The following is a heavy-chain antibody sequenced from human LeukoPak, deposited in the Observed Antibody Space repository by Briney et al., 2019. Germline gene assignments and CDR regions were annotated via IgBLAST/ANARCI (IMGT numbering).Heavy chain of an antibody. CDR2: IWYDGSNK. Sequence: QPGRSLRLSCAASGFTFSSYGMHWVRQAPGKGLEWVAVIWYDGSNKYYADSVKGRFTISRDNAKKSLYLEMNNLRAEDTAVYYCATDGAGFDTWGQGVLVTVSS. J-gene: IGHJ5*02. CDR3: ATDGAGFDT. V-gene: IGHV3-33*03. CDR1: GFTFSSYG.